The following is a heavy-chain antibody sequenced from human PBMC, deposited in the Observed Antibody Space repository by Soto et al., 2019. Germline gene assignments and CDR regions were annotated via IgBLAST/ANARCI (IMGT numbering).Heavy chain of an antibody. J-gene: IGHJ6*02. CDR3: ALMRERVAAAEDYYYGMDV. D-gene: IGHD6-13*01. CDR1: GFTFSSYS. Sequence: PXGSLILSCAASGFTFSSYSMNWVRQAPGKGLDWVSSISSSSSYIYYADSVKGRFTISRDNAKNSLYLQMNSLRAEDTAVYYCALMRERVAAAEDYYYGMDVWGQGTTVTVSS. V-gene: IGHV3-21*01. CDR2: ISSSSSYI.